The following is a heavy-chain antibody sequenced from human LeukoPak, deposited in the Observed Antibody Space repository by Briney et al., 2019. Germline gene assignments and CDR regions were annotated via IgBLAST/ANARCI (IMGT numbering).Heavy chain of an antibody. CDR2: VNGDGTST. CDR1: GFTVSSYW. J-gene: IGHJ4*02. V-gene: IGHV3-74*01. Sequence: GGSLRLSCATSGFTVSSYWMHSVRQFPGKGLVWVSRVNGDGTSTSYADSVQGRFTIPRDNAKNTLYLYMNSLRGDDTAIYFCVRSCSSGSCYGYKDYWGQGTLVTVSS. D-gene: IGHD2-2*01. CDR3: VRSCSSGSCYGYKDY.